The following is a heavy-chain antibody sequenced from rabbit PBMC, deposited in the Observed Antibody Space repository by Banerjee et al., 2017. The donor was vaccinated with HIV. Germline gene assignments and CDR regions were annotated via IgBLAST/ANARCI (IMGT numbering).Heavy chain of an antibody. CDR3: ARIRYAGYAGFGYADL. CDR2: IYAGKGDT. D-gene: IGHD4-2*01. CDR1: GFSFSISYY. V-gene: IGHV1S40*01. Sequence: QSLEESGGDLVKPGASLTLTCTASGFSFSISYYMCWVRQAPGKGPEWIACIYAGKGDTDYASWVNGRFTISSDNAQNTVDLQMNSLTAADTATYFCARIRYAGYAGFGYADLWGPGTLVT. J-gene: IGHJ6*01.